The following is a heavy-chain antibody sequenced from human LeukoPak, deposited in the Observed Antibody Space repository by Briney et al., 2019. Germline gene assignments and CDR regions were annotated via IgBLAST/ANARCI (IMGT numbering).Heavy chain of an antibody. CDR3: SRPVSSSSYFDY. CDR1: GYSFTSYW. J-gene: IGHJ4*02. D-gene: IGHD6-6*01. Sequence: GESLKISCKGSGYSFTSYWIGWVRQMPGKGLEWMGIIYPGDSDTRYSPSFQGQVTISADQSIRPAYLQWSSLKASDPPIYYCSRPVSSSSYFDYWGQGTLVTVSS. CDR2: IYPGDSDT. V-gene: IGHV5-51*01.